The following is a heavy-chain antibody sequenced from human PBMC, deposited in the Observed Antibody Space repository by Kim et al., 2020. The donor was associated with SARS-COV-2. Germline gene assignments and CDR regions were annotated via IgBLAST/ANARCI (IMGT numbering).Heavy chain of an antibody. J-gene: IGHJ4*02. V-gene: IGHV4-39*01. CDR2: VHGGNT. CDR1: GASISNNNYY. Sequence: SETLSLTCPVSGASISNNNYYWGWVRQPPGKGLEWIGSVHGGNTFYNPSLRSRLAISIDTSRNQLSLRLTSATAADTAVYYCARHLSPFDYWGQGTLVT. CDR3: ARHLSPFDY. D-gene: IGHD3-3*02.